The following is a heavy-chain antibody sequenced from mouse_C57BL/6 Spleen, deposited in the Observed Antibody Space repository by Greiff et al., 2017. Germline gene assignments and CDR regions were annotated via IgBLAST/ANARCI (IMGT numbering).Heavy chain of an antibody. V-gene: IGHV1-61*01. D-gene: IGHD1-1*01. Sequence: QVQLKQPGAELVRPGSSVKLSCKASGYTFTSYWMDWVKQRPGQGLEWIGNIYPSDSETHYNQKFKDKATLTVDKSSSTAYMKLSSLTSEDSAVYYCARRDYYGSSYSYWYFDVWGTGTTVTVSS. CDR2: IYPSDSET. J-gene: IGHJ1*03. CDR1: GYTFTSYW. CDR3: ARRDYYGSSYSYWYFDV.